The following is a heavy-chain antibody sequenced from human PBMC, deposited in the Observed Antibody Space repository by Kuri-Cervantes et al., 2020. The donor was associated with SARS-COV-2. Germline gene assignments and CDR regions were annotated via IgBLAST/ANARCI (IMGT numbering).Heavy chain of an antibody. CDR3: ARLPVATTSFDY. CDR1: GGSFSGYY. V-gene: IGHV4-34*01. D-gene: IGHD5-12*01. Sequence: SETLSLTCAVHGGSFSGYYWSWIRQPPGKGLEWIGEINHSGSTNYNPSLKSRVTMSVDTSKNQFSLKLSSVTAADTAVYYCARLPVATTSFDYWGQGTLGTVSS. J-gene: IGHJ4*02. CDR2: INHSGST.